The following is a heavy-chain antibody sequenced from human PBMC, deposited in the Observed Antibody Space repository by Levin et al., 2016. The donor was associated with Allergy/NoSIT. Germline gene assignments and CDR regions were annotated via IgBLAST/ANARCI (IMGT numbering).Heavy chain of an antibody. CDR2: IYHSGST. V-gene: IGHV4-4*02. Sequence: VRQAPGKGLEWIGAIYHSGSTNYNPSLKSRVTISVDKSNNHFSLKLTSVTAADTAVYYCARGRQLVYFDYWGQGTLVTVSS. CDR3: ARGRQLVYFDY. J-gene: IGHJ4*02. D-gene: IGHD6-13*01.